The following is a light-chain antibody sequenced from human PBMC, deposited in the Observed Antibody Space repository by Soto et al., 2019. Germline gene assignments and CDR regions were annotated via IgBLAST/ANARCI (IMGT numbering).Light chain of an antibody. CDR2: DVS. V-gene: IGLV2-14*03. Sequence: QSVLTQPASVSGSPGQSITISCTGTSSDVGAYKYVSWHQQHPGKAPKLMIYDVSDRPSGVSDRFSGSKSVNTASLTISGLQAEDEADYYCSSYTGGSTSYVFGTGTKLTVL. J-gene: IGLJ1*01. CDR1: SSDVGAYKY. CDR3: SSYTGGSTSYV.